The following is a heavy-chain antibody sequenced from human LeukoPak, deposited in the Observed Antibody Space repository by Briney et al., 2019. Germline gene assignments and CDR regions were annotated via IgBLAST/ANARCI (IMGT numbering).Heavy chain of an antibody. CDR1: GISISGYY. J-gene: IGHJ5*02. CDR2: IYYSENT. V-gene: IGHV4-59*12. CDR3: ARVRAITMIVVVIRGVWFDP. D-gene: IGHD3-22*01. Sequence: SETLSLTCTVSGISISGYYWSWIRQPPGKGLEWIGYIYYSENTNYNPSLKSRVTMSVDTSKNQFSLKLSSVTAADTAVYYCARVRAITMIVVVIRGVWFDPWGQGTLVTVSS.